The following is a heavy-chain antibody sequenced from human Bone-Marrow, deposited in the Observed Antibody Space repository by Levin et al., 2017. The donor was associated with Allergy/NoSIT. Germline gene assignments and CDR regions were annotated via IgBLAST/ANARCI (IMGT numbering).Heavy chain of an antibody. CDR2: IYYLGHT. Sequence: SETLSLTCTVSGGSIGSSDYYWSWIRQTPGKGLEWIGCIYYLGHTYYDRSLKSRVAISVDTSKNQLSLKLRSVTAAGTAVYYCARGGMYYHDSSGYPFDFWGQGTQVTVSS. V-gene: IGHV4-30-4*01. J-gene: IGHJ4*02. CDR3: ARGGMYYHDSSGYPFDF. D-gene: IGHD3-22*01. CDR1: GGSIGSSDYY.